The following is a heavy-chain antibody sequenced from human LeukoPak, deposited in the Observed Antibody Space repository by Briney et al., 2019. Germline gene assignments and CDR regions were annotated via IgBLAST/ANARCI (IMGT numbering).Heavy chain of an antibody. Sequence: ASVKVSCKASGYTFTTYDINWVRQATGQGLEWMGWMDPNSGNTGYAQKFQGRVTMTRNTSIRTAYMELSSLRSEDTAVYYCARDLMVATGNYYGMDVWGQGTTVTVSS. CDR3: ARDLMVATGNYYGMDV. CDR2: MDPNSGNT. CDR1: GYTFTTYD. J-gene: IGHJ6*02. D-gene: IGHD5-12*01. V-gene: IGHV1-8*01.